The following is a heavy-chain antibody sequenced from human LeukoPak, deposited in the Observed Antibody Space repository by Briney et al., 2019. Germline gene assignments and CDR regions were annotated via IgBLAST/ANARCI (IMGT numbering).Heavy chain of an antibody. V-gene: IGHV3-20*04. CDR3: ARDTYYDILTGYYGTFDY. CDR2: INWNGGST. Sequence: GGSLRLSCAASGFTFDDYGMSWVRQAPGKGLEWVSGINWNGGSTGYADSVKGRFTISRDNAKNSLYLQMNSLRAEDTAVYYCARDTYYDILTGYYGTFDYWGQGTLVTVSS. J-gene: IGHJ4*02. CDR1: GFTFDDYG. D-gene: IGHD3-9*01.